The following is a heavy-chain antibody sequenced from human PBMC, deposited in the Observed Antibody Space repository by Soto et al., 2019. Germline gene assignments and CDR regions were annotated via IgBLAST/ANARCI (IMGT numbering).Heavy chain of an antibody. Sequence: ASVKVSCKASKYTFTDYFIHWVRQALGQGLEWMGWINPNSGATNYAQRFQGRATMTRDTSINTAYMEVSSLRSGDTAVYYCARARRGSKLDYWGQGTLVTVSS. J-gene: IGHJ4*02. D-gene: IGHD6-13*01. V-gene: IGHV1-2*02. CDR3: ARARRGSKLDY. CDR2: INPNSGAT. CDR1: KYTFTDYF.